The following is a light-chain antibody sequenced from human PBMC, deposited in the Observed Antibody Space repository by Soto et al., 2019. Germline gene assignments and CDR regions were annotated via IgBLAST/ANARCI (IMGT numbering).Light chain of an antibody. CDR3: QHYDILPPVT. CDR1: QDIRTS. CDR2: GAS. J-gene: IGKJ3*01. Sequence: DIQMTQSPSSLSASVGARVSITCQASQDIRTSLSWFQQKPGRAPKLLIYGASNLETGVPSRFRGSGSGTDYTFTISSLQPEDIATYYCQHYDILPPVTFGPGTKVDIK. V-gene: IGKV1-33*01.